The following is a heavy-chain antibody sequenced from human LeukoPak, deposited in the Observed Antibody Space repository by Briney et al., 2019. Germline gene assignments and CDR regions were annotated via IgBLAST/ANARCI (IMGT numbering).Heavy chain of an antibody. Sequence: GGSLRLSCAASGFTFSSYGMHWVRQAPGKGLEWVAFIRYDGSNKYYADSVKGRFTISRDNSKNTLYLQMNSQRAEDTAVYYCAKDHEDLGSSSTRNDYWGQGTLVTVSS. J-gene: IGHJ4*02. D-gene: IGHD6-6*01. V-gene: IGHV3-30*02. CDR1: GFTFSSYG. CDR2: IRYDGSNK. CDR3: AKDHEDLGSSSTRNDY.